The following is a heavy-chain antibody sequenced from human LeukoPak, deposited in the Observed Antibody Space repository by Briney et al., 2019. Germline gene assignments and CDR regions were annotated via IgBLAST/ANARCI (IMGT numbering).Heavy chain of an antibody. V-gene: IGHV4-4*07. D-gene: IGHD6-19*01. CDR1: GGSISSYY. CDR2: IYTSGST. Sequence: SETLSLTCTVSGGSISSYYWSWTRQPAGKGLEWIGRIYTSGSTNYNPSLKSRVTMSVDTSKNQFSLKLSSVTAADTAVYYCARDGYSSGWPFDYWGQGTLATVSS. J-gene: IGHJ4*02. CDR3: ARDGYSSGWPFDY.